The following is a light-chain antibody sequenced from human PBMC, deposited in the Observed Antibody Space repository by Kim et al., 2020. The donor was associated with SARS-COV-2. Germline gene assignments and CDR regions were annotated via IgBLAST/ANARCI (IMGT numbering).Light chain of an antibody. CDR2: GAS. J-gene: IGKJ4*01. Sequence: WTPGQRANLSCRAAQTGRSIRLAWYQEKPSQPPSLLFCGASSRAALIPVRFSRAWSGTDFTLISSRPKPEDYAVYYSQQYITSLSFGRGTKLEF. CDR3: QQYITSLS. CDR1: QTGRSIR. V-gene: IGKV3-20*01.